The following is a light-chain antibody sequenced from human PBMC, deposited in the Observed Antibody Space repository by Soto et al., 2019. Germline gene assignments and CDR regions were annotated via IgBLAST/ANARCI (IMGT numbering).Light chain of an antibody. Sequence: EIVMPQSPATLSVSPGERATLSCRASQSVSSNLAWYQQKPGQAPRLLIYGASTRATGIPARFSGSGSGTEFTLTISSLQSEDFAVYYCQQYNNWPPLTFGGGTKVEMK. CDR1: QSVSSN. CDR2: GAS. V-gene: IGKV3-15*01. J-gene: IGKJ4*01. CDR3: QQYNNWPPLT.